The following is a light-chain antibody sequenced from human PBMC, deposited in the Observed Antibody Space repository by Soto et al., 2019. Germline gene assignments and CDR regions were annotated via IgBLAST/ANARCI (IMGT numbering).Light chain of an antibody. CDR3: QQLNGYPPEFT. CDR2: AAS. Sequence: DIQLTQSPSFLSASVGDRVTITCRASQGFNSFLAWYQQKPGKAPKLLIYAASTLQSGVPSRFSGSGSVAEVTLTTSSLQPEDFATYYCQQLNGYPPEFTFGPGTKVDV. J-gene: IGKJ3*01. V-gene: IGKV1-9*01. CDR1: QGFNSF.